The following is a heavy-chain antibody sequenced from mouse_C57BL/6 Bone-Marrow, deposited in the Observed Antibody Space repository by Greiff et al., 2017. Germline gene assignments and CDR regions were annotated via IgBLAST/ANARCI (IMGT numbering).Heavy chain of an antibody. V-gene: IGHV1-81*01. D-gene: IGHD1-1*01. CDR3: ARDYYGSSDWYFDV. CDR1: GYTFTSYG. CDR2: IYPRSGNT. J-gene: IGHJ1*03. Sequence: QVHVKQSGAELARPGASVKLSCKASGYTFTSYGISWVKQRTGQGLEWIGEIYPRSGNTYYNEKFKGKATLTADKSSSTAYMELRSLTSEDSAVYFGARDYYGSSDWYFDVWGTGTTVTVSS.